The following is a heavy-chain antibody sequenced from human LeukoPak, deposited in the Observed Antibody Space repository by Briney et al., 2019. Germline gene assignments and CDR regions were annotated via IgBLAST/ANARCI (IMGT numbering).Heavy chain of an antibody. J-gene: IGHJ6*03. Sequence: GRSLRLSCAASGFTFSSYAMHWVRQAPGKGLEWVAVISYDGSNKYYADSVKGRFTISRDNSKNTLYLQMNSLRAEDTAVYYCARDPHDFWSGYYKDYYYYYMDVWGKGTTVTVSS. V-gene: IGHV3-30-3*01. CDR1: GFTFSSYA. CDR2: ISYDGSNK. CDR3: ARDPHDFWSGYYKDYYYYYMDV. D-gene: IGHD3-3*01.